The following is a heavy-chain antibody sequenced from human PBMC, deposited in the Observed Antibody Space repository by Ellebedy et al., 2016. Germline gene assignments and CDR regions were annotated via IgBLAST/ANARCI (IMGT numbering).Heavy chain of an antibody. Sequence: SETLSLXCTVSGGSISSGSYYWSWIRQPAGKGLEWIGRIYTSGSTNYNPSLKSRVTMSVDTSKNQFSLKLSSVTAADTAVYYCAREYRTVWFDPWGQGTLVTVSS. J-gene: IGHJ5*02. CDR2: IYTSGST. CDR1: GGSISSGSYY. V-gene: IGHV4-61*02. CDR3: AREYRTVWFDP. D-gene: IGHD3/OR15-3a*01.